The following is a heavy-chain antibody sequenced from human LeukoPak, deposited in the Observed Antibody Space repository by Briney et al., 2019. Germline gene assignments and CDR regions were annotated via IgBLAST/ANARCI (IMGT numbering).Heavy chain of an antibody. D-gene: IGHD1-26*01. CDR3: AREVYYGMDV. CDR1: GYTLTDYY. V-gene: IGHV1-2*06. Sequence: AASVKVSCKASGYTLTDYYMHWVRQAPGQGLEWMGRINPNSGGTNHAQKFQGRVTMTRDTSISTVYMELSRLRSDDTAVYYCAREVYYGMDVWGQGTTVTVSS. CDR2: INPNSGGT. J-gene: IGHJ6*02.